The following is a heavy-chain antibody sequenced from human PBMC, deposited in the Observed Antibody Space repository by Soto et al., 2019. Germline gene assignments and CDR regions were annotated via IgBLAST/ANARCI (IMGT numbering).Heavy chain of an antibody. CDR3: ARGPARYQDILTGYYKGYYFDY. V-gene: IGHV4-30-4*01. Sequence: SETLSLTCNVSGGSTSSGDYYWSWIRQPPGKGLEWIGYIYYSGSAYYNPSLKSRVSISVDTSKNQFSLKLISVTAADTAVYYCARGPARYQDILTGYYKGYYFDYWGQGTLVTVSS. CDR1: GGSTSSGDYY. CDR2: IYYSGSA. D-gene: IGHD3-9*01. J-gene: IGHJ4*02.